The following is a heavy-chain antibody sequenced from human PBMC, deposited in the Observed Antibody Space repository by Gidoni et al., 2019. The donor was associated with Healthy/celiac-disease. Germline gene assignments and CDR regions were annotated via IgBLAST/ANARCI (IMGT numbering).Heavy chain of an antibody. CDR3: ARVTWAMYGMDV. Sequence: EVQLVESGGGLVQPGGSLRLSWSASGFTFSSYGMHWVRQAPGQGLVWVSRSNSDGSSTSYADSVKGRFTIPRDNAKNTLYLQMNSLRAEDTAVYYCARVTWAMYGMDVWGQGTTVTVSS. CDR1: GFTFSSYG. J-gene: IGHJ6*02. CDR2: SNSDGSST. D-gene: IGHD3-16*01. V-gene: IGHV3-74*01.